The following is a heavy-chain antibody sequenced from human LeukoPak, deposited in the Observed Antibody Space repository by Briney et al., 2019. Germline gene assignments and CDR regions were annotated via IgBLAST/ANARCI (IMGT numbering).Heavy chain of an antibody. V-gene: IGHV1-69*05. J-gene: IGHJ4*02. CDR2: IIPIFGRP. CDR1: GGTFSSYS. CDR3: AGGYCNTTSCHRYYFDY. Sequence: GASVKVSCKASGGTFSSYSINWVRPAPGQGLEWMGGIIPIFGRPNYAQKFQGRVTITTDESTSTAYMELSSLRSEDTAVYYCAGGYCNTTSCHRYYFDYWGQGTLVTVSS. D-gene: IGHD2-2*02.